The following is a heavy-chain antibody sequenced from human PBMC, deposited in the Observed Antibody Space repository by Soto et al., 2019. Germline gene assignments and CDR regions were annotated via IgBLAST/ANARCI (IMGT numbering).Heavy chain of an antibody. CDR3: ARVCLNGWLRRRLSYFDY. CDR2: IYYSGST. J-gene: IGHJ4*01. CDR1: GGSISSGGYY. V-gene: IGHV4-31*03. Sequence: QVQLQESGPGLVKPSQTLSLTCTVSGGSISSGGYYWSWIRQHPGKGLEWIGYIYYSGSTYYNPSLKSRVTISVDTAKNQFSLKLSSVTAADTAVYYCARVCLNGWLRRRLSYFDYWGHGTLVTVSS. D-gene: IGHD5-12*01.